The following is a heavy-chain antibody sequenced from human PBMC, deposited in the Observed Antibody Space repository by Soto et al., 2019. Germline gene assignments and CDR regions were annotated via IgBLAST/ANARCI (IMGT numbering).Heavy chain of an antibody. Sequence: SVKVSCKASGGICSSFTISWVRQAPGQGLEWLGGIIPIFDTPTYAQNFQGRVTITADKSTNTVYMELSSLRSEDTAVYYCATHGATTMARGAMNHYYYAMDVWGQGTTVTVSS. CDR1: GGICSSFT. CDR2: IIPIFDTP. J-gene: IGHJ6*02. CDR3: ATHGATTMARGAMNHYYYAMDV. D-gene: IGHD3-10*01. V-gene: IGHV1-69*06.